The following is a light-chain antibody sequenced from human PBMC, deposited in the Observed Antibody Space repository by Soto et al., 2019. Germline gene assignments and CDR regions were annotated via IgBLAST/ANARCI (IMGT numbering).Light chain of an antibody. J-gene: IGKJ4*01. CDR2: TAS. V-gene: IGKV1-8*01. CDR1: QDISSH. Sequence: AIRMTQSPPAFSASTGDRVTIASRRIQDISSHLAWYQVKPGRAPRLLIYTASSLESGVPSRFSGSGSGTDFTLTISSLLSEDLAVYYCQQYFSYPLTFGGGTKVEMK. CDR3: QQYFSYPLT.